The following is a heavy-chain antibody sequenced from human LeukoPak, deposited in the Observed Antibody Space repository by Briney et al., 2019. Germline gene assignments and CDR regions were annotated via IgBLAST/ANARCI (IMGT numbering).Heavy chain of an antibody. CDR3: ARDLDQYSGRFGGFGHDF. Sequence: ASVKVSCKASGYTFTNYGINWVRQAPGQGFEWMGWISVYNGNTNYAQKLQGRVTMTTDTSTSTAYMELRSLRSDDTAVYYCARDLDQYSGRFGGFGHDFWGQGTLVTVSS. CDR2: ISVYNGNT. CDR1: GYTFTNYG. J-gene: IGHJ4*02. D-gene: IGHD1-26*01. V-gene: IGHV1-18*01.